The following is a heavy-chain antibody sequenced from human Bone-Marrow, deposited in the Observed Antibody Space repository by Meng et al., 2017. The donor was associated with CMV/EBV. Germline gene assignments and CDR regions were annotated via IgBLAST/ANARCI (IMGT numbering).Heavy chain of an antibody. CDR2: INHGGST. CDR1: CSGYS. CDR3: ARGRVIFGVVIAARGWFDP. V-gene: IGHV4-34*01. Sequence: CSGYSCSWIRQPPGKRLEWIGEINHGGSTNYNPSLKSRVTISVDTSKNQFSLKLSSVTAADTAVYYCARGRVIFGVVIAARGWFDPWGQGTLVTVSS. J-gene: IGHJ5*02. D-gene: IGHD3-3*01.